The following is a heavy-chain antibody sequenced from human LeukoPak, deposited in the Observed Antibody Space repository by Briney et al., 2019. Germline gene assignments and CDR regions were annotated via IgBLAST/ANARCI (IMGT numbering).Heavy chain of an antibody. Sequence: GGSLRLSCAASGFTFSSYGMHWVRQAPGKGLEWVAVISYDGSNKYYADSVKGRFTISRDNSKNTLYLQMNSLRAEDTAVYYCASLVVRGVIPFDYWGQGTLVTVSS. CDR2: ISYDGSNK. V-gene: IGHV3-30*03. CDR3: ASLVVRGVIPFDY. CDR1: GFTFSSYG. D-gene: IGHD3-10*01. J-gene: IGHJ4*02.